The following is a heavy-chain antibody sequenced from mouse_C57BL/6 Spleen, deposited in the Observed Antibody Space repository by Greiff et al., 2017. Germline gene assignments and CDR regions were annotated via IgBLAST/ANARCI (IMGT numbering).Heavy chain of an antibody. CDR2: ISYDGSN. V-gene: IGHV3-6*01. Sequence: DVKLQESGPGLVKPSQSLSLTCSVTGYSITSGYYWNWIRQFPGNKLEWMGYISYDGSNNYNPSLKNRISITRDTSKNQFFLKLNSVTTEDTATYYCARDGTADVWGTGTTVTVSS. CDR3: ARDGTADV. J-gene: IGHJ1*03. CDR1: GYSITSGYY. D-gene: IGHD4-1*01.